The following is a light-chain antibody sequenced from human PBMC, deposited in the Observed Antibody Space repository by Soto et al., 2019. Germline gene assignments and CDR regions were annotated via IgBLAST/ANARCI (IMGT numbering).Light chain of an antibody. CDR1: QGIRND. Sequence: AIQMTQSPSSLPASVGDRVTITCRASQGIRNDLGWYQQKPGKAPKLLIYAASSLQSGVPSRFSGSGSGTDFTLTISSLRPEDFATYYCLQDYNYPFTFGPGTKVDIK. V-gene: IGKV1-6*01. CDR2: AAS. CDR3: LQDYNYPFT. J-gene: IGKJ3*01.